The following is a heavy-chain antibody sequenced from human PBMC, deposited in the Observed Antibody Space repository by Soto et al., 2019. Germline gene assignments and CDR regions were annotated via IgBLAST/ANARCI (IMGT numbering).Heavy chain of an antibody. V-gene: IGHV4-31*03. J-gene: IGHJ4*02. CDR3: ARLDLCFDY. CDR2: IHYSGVT. CDR1: AGAINNDRYY. Sequence: QVQLQESGPGLLKPSQTLSLTCNVSAGAINNDRYYWSWIRQRPGKALEWIGNIHYSGVTYYAPSLKSRLAISLDISKHQFILELNSVTAADTAVYYCARLDLCFDYWGQGILVTVSS.